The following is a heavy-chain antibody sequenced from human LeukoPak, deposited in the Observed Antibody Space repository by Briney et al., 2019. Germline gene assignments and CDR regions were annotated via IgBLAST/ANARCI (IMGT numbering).Heavy chain of an antibody. Sequence: GASVKVSCKASGYTFTSYGISWVRQAPGQGLEWMGWISAYNGNTNYAQKLQGRVTMTTDTSTSTAYMELRSLRSDDTAVYYCARGFQPNKTPRGMTTVTTELYAFDIWGQGTMVTVSS. D-gene: IGHD4-17*01. CDR1: GYTFTSYG. V-gene: IGHV1-18*01. CDR3: ARGFQPNKTPRGMTTVTTELYAFDI. J-gene: IGHJ3*02. CDR2: ISAYNGNT.